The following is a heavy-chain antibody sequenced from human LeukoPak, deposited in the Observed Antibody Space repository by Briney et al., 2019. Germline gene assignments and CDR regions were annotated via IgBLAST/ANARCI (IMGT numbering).Heavy chain of an antibody. CDR2: IRYDGTNK. CDR3: DTVKVAMIRRVPHYMDV. CDR1: GFTFASYG. D-gene: IGHD5-12*01. J-gene: IGHJ6*03. V-gene: IGHV3-30*02. Sequence: PGGSLRLSCAASGFTFASYGMHWVRQAPGKGLEWVAFIRYDGTNKYYADSVKGRFTISRDNSKNTLYLQMNSLRAEDTAVYAKDTVKVAMIRRVPHYMDVWGKGTTVTIS.